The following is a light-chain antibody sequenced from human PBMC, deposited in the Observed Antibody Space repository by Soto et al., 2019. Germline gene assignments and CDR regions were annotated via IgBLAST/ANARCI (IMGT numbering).Light chain of an antibody. V-gene: IGKV3-11*01. CDR3: QQRSNWPPALT. J-gene: IGKJ4*01. CDR1: QSVSSY. Sequence: EIVLTQSPSTLSLSPGERATLSCRASQSVSSYLAWYQQKPGQAPRLLIYDASNRAIGIPARFSGSGSGTGSTFTISSLGPEDFEVYYCQQRSNWPPALTFGGGTKVEIK. CDR2: DAS.